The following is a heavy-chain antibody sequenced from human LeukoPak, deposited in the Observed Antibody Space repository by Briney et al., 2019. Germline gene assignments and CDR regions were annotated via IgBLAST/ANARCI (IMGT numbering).Heavy chain of an antibody. CDR2: FCHSGST. Sequence: PSETLSLTCAVSGHSISSGYYWGWIRQPPGKGLEWIVTFCHSGSTYYNPSLRGRVTISVDTSKNEFSLKMTSVTAADTATYYCARDRPLLSSWSWFDPWGQGTLVTVSS. J-gene: IGHJ5*02. V-gene: IGHV4-38-2*02. D-gene: IGHD6-13*01. CDR1: GHSISSGYY. CDR3: ARDRPLLSSWSWFDP.